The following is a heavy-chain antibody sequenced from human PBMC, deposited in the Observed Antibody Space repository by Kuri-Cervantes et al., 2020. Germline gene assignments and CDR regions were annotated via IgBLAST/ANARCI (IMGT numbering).Heavy chain of an antibody. J-gene: IGHJ6*02. CDR2: ISSSSSTI. CDR3: ARGHSSGWYRGSNYGMDV. D-gene: IGHD6-19*01. CDR1: GFTFSSYS. V-gene: IGHV3-48*02. Sequence: GESLKISCAASGFTFSSYSMNWVRQAPGKGLEWVSYISSSSSTIYYADSVRGRFTISRDDAKNSPYLQMNSLRDEDTAVYYCARGHSSGWYRGSNYGMDVWGQGTTVTVSS.